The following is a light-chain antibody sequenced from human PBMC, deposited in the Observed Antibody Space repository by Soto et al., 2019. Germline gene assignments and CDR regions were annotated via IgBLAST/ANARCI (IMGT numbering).Light chain of an antibody. CDR2: GAS. V-gene: IGKV3-15*01. J-gene: IGKJ1*01. CDR3: QHYNNWPPWT. CDR1: QSVSSN. Sequence: EIVLTQSPGTLSLSPGERATLSCGVSQSVSSNLAWYQQKPGQAPRLLIYGASIRATGIPARFSGSGSGTEFTLTISSLQSEDFAVYYCQHYNNWPPWTFGQGTKVDIK.